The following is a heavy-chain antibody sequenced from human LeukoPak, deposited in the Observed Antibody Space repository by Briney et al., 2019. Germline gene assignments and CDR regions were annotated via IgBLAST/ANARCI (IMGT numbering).Heavy chain of an antibody. CDR1: GFTFSSYS. CDR3: ARDNDSNYYYYGMDV. CDR2: TSSSSSYI. V-gene: IGHV3-21*01. Sequence: GGSLRLSCAASGFTFSSYSMNWVRQAPGKGLEWVSSTSSSSSYIYYADSVKGRFTISRDNAKNSLYLQMNSLRAEDTAVYYCARDNDSNYYYYGMDVWGQGTTVTVSS. J-gene: IGHJ6*02. D-gene: IGHD3-22*01.